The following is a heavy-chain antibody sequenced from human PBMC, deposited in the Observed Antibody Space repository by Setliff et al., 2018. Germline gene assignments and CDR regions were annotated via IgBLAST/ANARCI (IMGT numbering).Heavy chain of an antibody. Sequence: SETLSLTCAVYGASFSDTYWSWIRQPPGKGLEWIGDINYLGNTNYNPSLKTRVTISVDTSKNQFSLKLSSVTAADTAVYYCARRYNFWSGYFDYWGQGTLVTVSS. D-gene: IGHD3-3*01. V-gene: IGHV4-34*01. CDR3: ARRYNFWSGYFDY. CDR1: GASFSDTY. CDR2: INYLGNT. J-gene: IGHJ4*02.